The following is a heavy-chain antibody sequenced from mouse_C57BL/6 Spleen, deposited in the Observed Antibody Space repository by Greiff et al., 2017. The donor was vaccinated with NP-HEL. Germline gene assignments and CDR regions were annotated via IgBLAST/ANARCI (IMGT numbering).Heavy chain of an antibody. CDR1: GYTFTSYW. Sequence: VQLQQPGAELVRPGTSVKLSCKASGYTFTSYWMHWVKQRPGQGLEWIGVIDPSDSYTNYNQKFKGKATLTVDTSSSTAYMQLSSLTSEDSAVYYCARGYGSSYKFDYWGQGTTLTVSS. CDR2: IDPSDSYT. J-gene: IGHJ2*01. CDR3: ARGYGSSYKFDY. V-gene: IGHV1-59*01. D-gene: IGHD1-1*01.